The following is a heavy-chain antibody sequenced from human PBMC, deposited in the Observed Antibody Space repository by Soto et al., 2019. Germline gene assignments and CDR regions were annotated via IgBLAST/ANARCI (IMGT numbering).Heavy chain of an antibody. D-gene: IGHD6-25*01. J-gene: IGHJ5*02. Sequence: WVRQMPGKGLEWIGYIYYSGSTYYNPSLKSRVTISVDTSKNQFSLKLSSVTAADTAVYYCAREAAGILNWFDPWGQGTLVTVSS. V-gene: IGHV4-31*02. CDR3: AREAAGILNWFDP. CDR2: IYYSGST.